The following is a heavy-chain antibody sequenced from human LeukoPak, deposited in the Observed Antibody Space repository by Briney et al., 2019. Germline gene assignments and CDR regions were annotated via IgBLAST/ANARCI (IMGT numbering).Heavy chain of an antibody. Sequence: PGGSLRLSCAASGFTFSSYEMNWVRQAPGKGLEWVSYISGSGSTIYYADSVKGRFTISRDNSKNTLYLQMNSLRAEDTAIYYCAKDPMTTVTTTAYWGQGTLVTVSS. D-gene: IGHD4-17*01. CDR2: ISGSGSTI. CDR3: AKDPMTTVTTTAY. CDR1: GFTFSSYE. V-gene: IGHV3-48*03. J-gene: IGHJ4*02.